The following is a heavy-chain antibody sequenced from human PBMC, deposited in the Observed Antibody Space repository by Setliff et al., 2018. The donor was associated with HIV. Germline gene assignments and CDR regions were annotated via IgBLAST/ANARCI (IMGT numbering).Heavy chain of an antibody. D-gene: IGHD5-12*01. V-gene: IGHV4-38-2*02. CDR3: ARGSQRWLQSDSRYYFDY. J-gene: IGHJ4*02. CDR2: IYHSGST. CDR1: GYSISSGYY. Sequence: PSETLSLTCTVSGYSISSGYYWGWIRQPPGKGLEWIGSIYHSGSTYYNPSLKSRVTISVDTSKNQFSLKLSSVTAADTAVYYCARGSQRWLQSDSRYYFDYWGQGTLVTVSS.